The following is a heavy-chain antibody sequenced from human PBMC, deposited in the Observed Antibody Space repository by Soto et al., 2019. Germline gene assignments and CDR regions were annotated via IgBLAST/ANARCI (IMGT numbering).Heavy chain of an antibody. CDR3: ARVDKPYNWFDP. CDR1: AGSISSGGYY. V-gene: IGHV4-31*03. D-gene: IGHD3-22*01. Sequence: SETMSLRCTVSAGSISSGGYYWSWIRQHPGKGLEWIGYIYYSGSTYYNPSLKSRVTLSVDTSKNQFSLKLSSVPAADTAVYYCARVDKPYNWFDPWGQGTLVTVSS. CDR2: IYYSGST. J-gene: IGHJ5*02.